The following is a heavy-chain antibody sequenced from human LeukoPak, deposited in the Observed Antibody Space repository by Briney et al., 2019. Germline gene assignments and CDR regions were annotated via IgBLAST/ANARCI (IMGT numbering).Heavy chain of an antibody. Sequence: GGSLRLSCAASGFTVSSNYMSWVRQAPGKGLEWVSVIYSGGSTYYADSVKGRFTISRENAKNSLFLHMNNLRAGDTAVYYCARGGTGTYLDYFDYWGQGTLVTVSS. CDR2: IYSGGST. J-gene: IGHJ4*02. D-gene: IGHD1-26*01. CDR1: GFTVSSNY. CDR3: ARGGTGTYLDYFDY. V-gene: IGHV3-66*01.